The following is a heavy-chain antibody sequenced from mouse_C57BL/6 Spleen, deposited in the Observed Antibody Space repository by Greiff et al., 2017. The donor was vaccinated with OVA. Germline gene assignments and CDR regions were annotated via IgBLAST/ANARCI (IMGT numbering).Heavy chain of an antibody. Sequence: EVQLQESGPELVKPGASVKMSCKASGYTFTDYNMHWVKQSHGKSLEWIGYINPNTGGTSYNQKFKGKATLTVDKSSSTAYMELRSLTSEDAAVYYCARAYGIRLFDYWGQGTTLTVSS. CDR3: ARAYGIRLFDY. D-gene: IGHD1-1*01. CDR2: INPNTGGT. J-gene: IGHJ2*01. V-gene: IGHV1-22*01. CDR1: GYTFTDYN.